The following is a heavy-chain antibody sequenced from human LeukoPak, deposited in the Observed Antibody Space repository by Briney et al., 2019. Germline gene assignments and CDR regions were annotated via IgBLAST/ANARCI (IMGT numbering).Heavy chain of an antibody. Sequence: SETLSLTCTVSGGSISTYYWSWIRQPPGKGLEWIGYMYYSGSTNYNPSLKSRVTISIDTSKNQFSLKLSSVTAADTAVYYCAREYGDSYDYWGQGTLVTVSS. V-gene: IGHV4-59*01. CDR3: AREYGDSYDY. CDR2: MYYSGST. D-gene: IGHD4-17*01. CDR1: GGSISTYY. J-gene: IGHJ4*02.